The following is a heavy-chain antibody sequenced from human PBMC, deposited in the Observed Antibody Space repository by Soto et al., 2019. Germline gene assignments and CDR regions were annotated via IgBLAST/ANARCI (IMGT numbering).Heavy chain of an antibody. CDR2: ISAYNGNT. J-gene: IGHJ4*02. CDR3: ARHTKDYDYIWGSYPHFDY. CDR1: GYTFTSYG. Sequence: ASVKDSCKDSGYTFTSYGISGVRQAPGQGLEWMGWISAYNGNTNYAQKLQGRVTMTTDTSTSTAYMELRSLRSDDTAVYYCARHTKDYDYIWGSYPHFDYWGQGTLVTVSS. D-gene: IGHD3-16*02. V-gene: IGHV1-18*01.